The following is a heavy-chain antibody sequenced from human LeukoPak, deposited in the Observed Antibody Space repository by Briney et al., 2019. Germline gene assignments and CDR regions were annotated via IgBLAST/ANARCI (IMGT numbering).Heavy chain of an antibody. V-gene: IGHV3-23*01. Sequence: GGSLRLSCATSGLTFSSFAMTWVRRAPGKGLEWVSAISVSGDGTYFADSVQGRFTISRDNSKNTLYLQMNSLRAEDTAVYYCAKGGALYWYFDLWGRGTLVTVSS. J-gene: IGHJ2*01. CDR1: GLTFSSFA. CDR3: AKGGALYWYFDL. D-gene: IGHD3-10*01. CDR2: ISVSGDGT.